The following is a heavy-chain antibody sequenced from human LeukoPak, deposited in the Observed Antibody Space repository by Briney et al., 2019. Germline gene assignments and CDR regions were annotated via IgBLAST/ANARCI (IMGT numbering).Heavy chain of an antibody. CDR3: ANHGTYYYDSSGYYWD. V-gene: IGHV3-23*01. J-gene: IGHJ4*02. Sequence: GGSLRLSCAASGFTFSSYAVSWVRQAPGKGLEWVSAISGSGGSTYYADSVKGRFTISRDNSKNKLYLQMNSLRAEDTAVYYCANHGTYYYDSSGYYWDWGQGTLVTVSS. CDR2: ISGSGGST. CDR1: GFTFSSYA. D-gene: IGHD3-22*01.